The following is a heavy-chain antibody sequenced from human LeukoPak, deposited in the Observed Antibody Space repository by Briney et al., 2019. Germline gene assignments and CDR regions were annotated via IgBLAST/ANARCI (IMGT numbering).Heavy chain of an antibody. CDR3: AKGAATGSVDWFDP. CDR2: ITGGGDGT. Sequence: QSGGSLRLSCAASGFIFSSYAMMWVRQAPGKGLEWVSSITGGGDGTYYADSVEGRFAISRDNSKNTLYLHMNSLRAEDTAVYYCAKGAATGSVDWFDPWGQGTVVTVSS. D-gene: IGHD6-13*01. V-gene: IGHV3-23*01. CDR1: GFIFSSYA. J-gene: IGHJ5*02.